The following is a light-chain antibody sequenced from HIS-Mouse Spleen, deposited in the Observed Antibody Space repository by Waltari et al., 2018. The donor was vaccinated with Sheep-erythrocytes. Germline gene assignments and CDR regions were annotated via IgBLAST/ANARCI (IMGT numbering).Light chain of an antibody. CDR3: SSYAGSNNWV. Sequence: QSALTQPPSASGSPGQSVTISCTGTSSDVGGYNYVSWYQQPPGKAPKLRIYEVSKRPSGVPDRFPGSKSGNTASLTVSGLQAEDEADYYCSSYAGSNNWVFGGGTKLTVL. V-gene: IGLV2-8*01. CDR1: SSDVGGYNY. J-gene: IGLJ3*02. CDR2: EVS.